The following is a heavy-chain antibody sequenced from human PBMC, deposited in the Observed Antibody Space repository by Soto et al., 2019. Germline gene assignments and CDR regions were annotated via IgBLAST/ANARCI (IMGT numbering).Heavy chain of an antibody. Sequence: SETLSLTCTVSGGSISSYYWSWIRQPAGKGLEWIGRIYTSGSTNYNPSLKSRVTMSVDTSKNQFSLKLSSVTAADTAVYYCARDSPYYYDSSGYWDAFDIWGPGTMVTVSS. V-gene: IGHV4-4*07. J-gene: IGHJ3*02. CDR3: ARDSPYYYDSSGYWDAFDI. D-gene: IGHD3-22*01. CDR1: GGSISSYY. CDR2: IYTSGST.